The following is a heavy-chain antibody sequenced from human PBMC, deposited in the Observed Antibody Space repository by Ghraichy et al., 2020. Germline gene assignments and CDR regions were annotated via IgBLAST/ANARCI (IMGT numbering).Heavy chain of an antibody. Sequence: ASVKVSCEASGYNLTRYAMHWVRQAPGQRLEWMGRINGGNGETKYSQKFQGRVFITRDTSASIVYMELTSLRSEDTSVYYCARDRRQYDTLTGYSYWFDPGGQGTLVTVSS. D-gene: IGHD3-9*01. CDR3: ARDRRQYDTLTGYSYWFDP. J-gene: IGHJ5*02. V-gene: IGHV1-3*01. CDR2: INGGNGET. CDR1: GYNLTRYA.